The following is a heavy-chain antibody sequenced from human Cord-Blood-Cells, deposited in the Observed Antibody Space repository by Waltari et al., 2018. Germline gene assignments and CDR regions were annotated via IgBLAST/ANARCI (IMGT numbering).Heavy chain of an antibody. D-gene: IGHD3-3*01. CDR2: IYYSGST. Sequence: QVQLQESGPGLVKPSQTLSLTCTVSGGSISSGGYYWSWIRQHPGKGLEWIGYIYYSGSTYYNPSLKSRVTISVDTAKNQFSLKLSSVTAADTAVYYCAREGFLEWSFDYWGQGTLVTVSS. CDR1: GGSISSGGYY. J-gene: IGHJ4*02. CDR3: AREGFLEWSFDY. V-gene: IGHV4-31*03.